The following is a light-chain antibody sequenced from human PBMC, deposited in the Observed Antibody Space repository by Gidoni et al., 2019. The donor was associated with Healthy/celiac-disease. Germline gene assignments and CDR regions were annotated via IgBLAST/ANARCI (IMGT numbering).Light chain of an antibody. CDR1: QSISSY. V-gene: IGKV1-39*01. J-gene: IGKJ1*01. CDR3: QQSYSTLST. CDR2: AAS. Sequence: DIQMTQSPSSLSASVGDRVTITCRASQSISSYLNWYQQKPGKAPKLLIYAASSLQSGVPSRFSGSGSGTDLTLTISSLQPEDFATYYCQQSYSTLSTFGQGTKVEIK.